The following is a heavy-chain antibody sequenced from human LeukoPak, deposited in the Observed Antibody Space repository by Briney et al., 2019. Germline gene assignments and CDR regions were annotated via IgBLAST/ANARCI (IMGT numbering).Heavy chain of an antibody. Sequence: SQTLSLTCAISGDSVSSTGAAWNWIRQSPSRGLEWLGMTYYRSKWYNDYAVSVESRITINPDTSKNQFSLQLNSVTPEDTAVYYCAREPGGAGYSGYDPFDYWGQGTLVTVSS. J-gene: IGHJ4*02. CDR1: GDSVSSTGAA. CDR2: TYYRSKWYN. CDR3: AREPGGAGYSGYDPFDY. D-gene: IGHD5-12*01. V-gene: IGHV6-1*01.